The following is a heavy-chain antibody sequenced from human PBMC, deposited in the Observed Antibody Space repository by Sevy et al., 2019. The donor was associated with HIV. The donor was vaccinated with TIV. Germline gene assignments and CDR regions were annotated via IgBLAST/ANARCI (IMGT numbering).Heavy chain of an antibody. V-gene: IGHV4-59*01. J-gene: IGHJ6*03. CDR1: GGSISSYY. D-gene: IGHD4-17*01. Sequence: SETLSLTCTVSGGSISSYYWSWIRQPPGKGLEWIGYIYYSGSTNYNPSLKSRVTISVDTSKNQFSLKLSSVTAADTAVYYCAGRNYGDNYYYYYMDVWGKGTTVTVS. CDR3: AGRNYGDNYYYYYMDV. CDR2: IYYSGST.